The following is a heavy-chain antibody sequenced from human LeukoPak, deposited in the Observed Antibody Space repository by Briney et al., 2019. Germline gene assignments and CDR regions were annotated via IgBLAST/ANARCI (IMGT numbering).Heavy chain of an antibody. J-gene: IGHJ6*02. D-gene: IGHD4-17*01. CDR1: GFTFSSYA. CDR3: AKETVTEPQYGMDV. CDR2: ISGSGGST. V-gene: IGHV3-23*01. Sequence: GGSLRLSCAASGFTFSSYAMNWVRQAPGKGLEWVSGISGSGGSTYYADSVEGRFTISRDNSKNTLNLQMNSLRAEDTAVYYCAKETVTEPQYGMDVWGQGTTVTVSS.